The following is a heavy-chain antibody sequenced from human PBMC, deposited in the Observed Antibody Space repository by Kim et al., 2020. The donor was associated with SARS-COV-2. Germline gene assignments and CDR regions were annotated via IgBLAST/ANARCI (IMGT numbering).Heavy chain of an antibody. V-gene: IGHV5-51*01. Sequence: GESLKISCKGSGYSFTSYWIGWVRQMPGKGLEWMGIIYPGDSDTRYSPSFQGQVTISADKSISTAYLQWSSLKASDTAMYYCARISYYGSGNEMSWFDPWGQGTLVTVSS. D-gene: IGHD3-10*01. J-gene: IGHJ5*02. CDR1: GYSFTSYW. CDR3: ARISYYGSGNEMSWFDP. CDR2: IYPGDSDT.